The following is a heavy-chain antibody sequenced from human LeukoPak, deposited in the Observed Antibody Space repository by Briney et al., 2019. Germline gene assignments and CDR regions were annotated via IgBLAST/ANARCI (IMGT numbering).Heavy chain of an antibody. CDR2: INHSGST. V-gene: IGHV4-34*01. CDR1: GGSFSGYY. CDR3: ARGKFALSYDGYGFDY. D-gene: IGHD5-18*01. Sequence: PSETLSLTCAVYGGSFSGYYWSWIRQPPGKGLKWIGEINHSGSTNYNPSLKSRVPISVDTSKNQFSLKLSSVTAADTAVYYCARGKFALSYDGYGFDYWGQGTLVTVSS. J-gene: IGHJ4*02.